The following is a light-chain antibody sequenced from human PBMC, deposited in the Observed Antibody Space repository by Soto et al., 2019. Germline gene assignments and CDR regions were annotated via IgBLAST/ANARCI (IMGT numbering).Light chain of an antibody. V-gene: IGLV2-14*03. CDR1: SSDVGGYNY. CDR2: DII. Sequence: QAVLTQPPSASGSPGQSVTISCTGSSSDVGGYNYVSWYQQYPGKAPKLMIYDIINRPSGVSNRFSGSKSGNTASLTISGLQAEDEADYYCVSFTTSRSYVFGTGTKLTVL. J-gene: IGLJ1*01. CDR3: VSFTTSRSYV.